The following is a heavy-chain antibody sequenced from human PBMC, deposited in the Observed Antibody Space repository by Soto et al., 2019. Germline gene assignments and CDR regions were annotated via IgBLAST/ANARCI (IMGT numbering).Heavy chain of an antibody. CDR3: ARDKITGLFDY. CDR2: TYYRSKWYN. D-gene: IGHD2-8*02. V-gene: IGHV6-1*01. Sequence: SQTLSLTCAISGDSVSTNSATWDWIRQSSSRGLEWLGRTYYRSKWYNDYAVSVKGRITINPDTSNNQFSLQLNSVTPDDTAVYYCARDKITGLFDYWGQGTLVTVPQ. CDR1: GDSVSTNSAT. J-gene: IGHJ4*02.